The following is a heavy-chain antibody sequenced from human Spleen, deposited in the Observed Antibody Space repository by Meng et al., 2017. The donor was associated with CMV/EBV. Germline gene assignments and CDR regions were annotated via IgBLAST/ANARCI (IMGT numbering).Heavy chain of an antibody. D-gene: IGHD6-19*01. J-gene: IGHJ4*02. V-gene: IGHV4-39*01. CDR3: ARVRVAVAAIDY. CDR1: GGSISSSSYY. Sequence: GSLRLSCTVSGGSISSSSYYWGWIRQPPGKGLEWIGSIYYSGSTYYNPSLKSRVTISVDTSKNQFSLKLSSVTAADTAVYYCARVRVAVAAIDYWGQGTLVTVSS. CDR2: IYYSGST.